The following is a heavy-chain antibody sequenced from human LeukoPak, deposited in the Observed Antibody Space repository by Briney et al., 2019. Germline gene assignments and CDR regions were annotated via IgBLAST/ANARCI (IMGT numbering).Heavy chain of an antibody. CDR3: AKDKIRGDGKWCFDL. CDR1: GFTFSSYS. Sequence: GGSLRLSCAASGFTFSSYSMNWVRQAPGKGLEWVSGIIGSGTATYYADSVKGRFTISRDNSKNMVNLQMDSLRDEDSAAYYCAKDKIRGDGKWCFDLWGRGTQVTVSS. J-gene: IGHJ2*01. V-gene: IGHV3-23*01. CDR2: IIGSGTAT. D-gene: IGHD3-16*01.